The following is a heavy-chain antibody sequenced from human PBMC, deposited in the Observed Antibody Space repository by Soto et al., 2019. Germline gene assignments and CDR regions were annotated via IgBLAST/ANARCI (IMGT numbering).Heavy chain of an antibody. J-gene: IGHJ6*02. V-gene: IGHV3-48*02. D-gene: IGHD3-3*01. Sequence: GGSLRLSCAASGFTFSSYSMNWVRQAPGKGLEWVSYISSSSSTIYYADSVKGRFTISRDNAKNPLYLQMNSLRDEDTAVYYCARDKGRFLEWSSYYYGMDVWGQGTTVTVSS. CDR1: GFTFSSYS. CDR2: ISSSSSTI. CDR3: ARDKGRFLEWSSYYYGMDV.